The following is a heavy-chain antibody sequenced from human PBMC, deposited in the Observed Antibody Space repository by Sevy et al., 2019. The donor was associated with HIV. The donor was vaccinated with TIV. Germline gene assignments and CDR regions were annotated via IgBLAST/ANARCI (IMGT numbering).Heavy chain of an antibody. V-gene: IGHV2-5*01. Sequence: SGPTLVKPTQTLTLTCTFSGFSLSTSGVGVGWIRQPPGKALEWLALIYWNDDKRYSPSLKSRLTITKDTSKNQVVLTMTNIDPVDTATYYCVRGYSYGSIDYWGQGTLVTVSS. CDR3: VRGYSYGSIDY. J-gene: IGHJ4*02. CDR1: GFSLSTSGVG. D-gene: IGHD5-18*01. CDR2: IYWNDDK.